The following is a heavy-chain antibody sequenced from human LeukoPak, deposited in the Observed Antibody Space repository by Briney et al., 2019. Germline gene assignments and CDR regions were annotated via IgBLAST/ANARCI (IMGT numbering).Heavy chain of an antibody. D-gene: IGHD1-1*01. V-gene: IGHV1-69*13. CDR1: GGTFSSYA. CDR2: IIPIFGTA. J-gene: IGHJ3*02. Sequence: SVKVSCKASGGTFSSYAISWVRQAPGQGLEWMGGIIPIFGTANYAQKFQGRVTITADESTSTAYMELSSLRSEDTAVYYCARGWNHEPDAFDIWGQGTMVTVSS. CDR3: ARGWNHEPDAFDI.